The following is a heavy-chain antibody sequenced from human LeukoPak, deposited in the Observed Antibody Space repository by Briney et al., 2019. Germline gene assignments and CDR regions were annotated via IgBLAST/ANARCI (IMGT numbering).Heavy chain of an antibody. CDR3: ARDTTRYYESSGFLD. J-gene: IGHJ4*02. CDR2: INPNSGGT. CDR1: GYTFTGYY. Sequence: ASVKVSCKASGYTFTGYYMHWVRQAPGQGLEWMGWINPNSGGTNYAQKFQGRVTMTRDTSISTAYMELSSLTNDDLAVYYCARDTTRYYESSGFLDWGQGTLVIVSS. D-gene: IGHD3-22*01. V-gene: IGHV1-2*02.